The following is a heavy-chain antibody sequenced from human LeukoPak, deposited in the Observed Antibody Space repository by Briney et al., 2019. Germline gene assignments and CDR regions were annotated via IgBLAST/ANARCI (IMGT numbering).Heavy chain of an antibody. Sequence: PSETLSLTCAVSGYSISSGYYWGWIRQPPGKGLEWIGEINHSGSTNYNPSLKSRVTISVDTSKNQFSLKLSSVTAADTAVYYCARFQWRVSDDYWGQGTLVTVSS. J-gene: IGHJ4*02. V-gene: IGHV4-38-2*01. CDR3: ARFQWRVSDDY. D-gene: IGHD6-19*01. CDR1: GYSISSGYY. CDR2: INHSGST.